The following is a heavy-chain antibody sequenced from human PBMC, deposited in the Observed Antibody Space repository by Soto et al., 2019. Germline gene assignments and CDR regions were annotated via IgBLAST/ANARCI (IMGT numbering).Heavy chain of an antibody. CDR2: ISGSGGNT. D-gene: IGHD6-19*01. J-gene: IGHJ4*02. CDR1: GFSFSYFD. V-gene: IGHV3-23*01. CDR3: AKDRGGSGWSTLDH. Sequence: EVQLLESGGSLVHPGGSLRLSCAASGFSFSYFDMSWVSQAPGKGLEWVAAISGSGGNTYYADSVKGRFTISRDNSKNTLFLQMNSLRDEDTAVYYCAKDRGGSGWSTLDHWGQGTLVTVSS.